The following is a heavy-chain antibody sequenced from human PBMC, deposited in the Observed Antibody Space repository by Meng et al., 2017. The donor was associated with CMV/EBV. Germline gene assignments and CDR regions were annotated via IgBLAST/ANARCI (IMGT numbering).Heavy chain of an antibody. CDR1: GYTFTGYY. CDR2: INPNSGGT. CDR3: ARDWKQQLVRGDY. V-gene: IGHV1-2*02. Sequence: ASVKVSCKASGYTFTGYYMHWVRQAPGQGLEWMGWINPNSGGTNYAQKFQGRVTMTRDTSISKAYMELSRLRSDDTAVYYCARDWKQQLVRGDYWGQGTLVTVSS. J-gene: IGHJ4*02. D-gene: IGHD6-13*01.